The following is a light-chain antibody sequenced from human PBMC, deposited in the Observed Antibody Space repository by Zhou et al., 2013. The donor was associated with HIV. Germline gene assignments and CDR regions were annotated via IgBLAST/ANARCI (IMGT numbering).Light chain of an antibody. CDR2: EAS. Sequence: DIQMTQSPSSLSASVGDRVTITCRASQSISSYLHWYQQKAGTAPKLLIYEASNLQNGVPSRFSGSGSGTDYSLTIGSLQPEDFATYFCQQSYSTPVTFGGGTKVEIK. CDR1: QSISSY. J-gene: IGKJ4*01. V-gene: IGKV1-39*01. CDR3: QQSYSTPVT.